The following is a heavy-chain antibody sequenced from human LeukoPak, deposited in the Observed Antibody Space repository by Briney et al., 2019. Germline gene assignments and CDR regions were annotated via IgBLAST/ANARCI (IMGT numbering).Heavy chain of an antibody. Sequence: GGSLRLSCAASGFTFSSYDMTWVRQAPGKGLEWVSSISSGSSHIFYADSVKGRFTISRENARNSLYLQMNSLRAEDTAVYYCARGGTGATRDDTFDIWGQGTMVTVSS. CDR3: ARGGTGATRDDTFDI. V-gene: IGHV3-21*01. D-gene: IGHD1-7*01. CDR2: ISSGSSHI. J-gene: IGHJ3*02. CDR1: GFTFSSYD.